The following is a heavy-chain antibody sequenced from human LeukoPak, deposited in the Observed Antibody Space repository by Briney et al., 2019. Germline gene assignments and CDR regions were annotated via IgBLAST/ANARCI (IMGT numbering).Heavy chain of an antibody. CDR3: ARDLGDGGYNTFDY. J-gene: IGHJ4*02. CDR1: GYTFTGYY. CDR2: INTNSSGT. Sequence: ASVKLSCKASGYTFTGYYMHWRRLGHGPGLGRMGWINTNSSGTNYAKTFQGRITMTRDTSISTAYMELSRRRYDNTAVYYCARDLGDGGYNTFDYWGQGARVTVPS. D-gene: IGHD5-24*01. V-gene: IGHV1-2*02.